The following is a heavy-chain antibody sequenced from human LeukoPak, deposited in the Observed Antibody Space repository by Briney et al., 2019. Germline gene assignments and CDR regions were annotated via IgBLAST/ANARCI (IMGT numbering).Heavy chain of an antibody. CDR3: ARDHNWNDVYFDY. CDR1: GFTFSSYS. Sequence: GGSLRLSCAASGFTFSSYSMNWVRQAPGKGLEWVSSISSSSSYIYYADSVKGRFTISRDNAKNSLYLQMNSLRAEDTAVYYCARDHNWNDVYFDYWGQGTLVTVSS. CDR2: ISSSSSYI. J-gene: IGHJ4*02. D-gene: IGHD1-20*01. V-gene: IGHV3-21*01.